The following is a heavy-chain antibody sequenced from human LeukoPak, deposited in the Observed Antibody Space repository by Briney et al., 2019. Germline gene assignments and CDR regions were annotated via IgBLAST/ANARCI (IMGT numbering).Heavy chain of an antibody. V-gene: IGHV3-30-3*01. J-gene: IGHJ4*02. CDR3: ARAADYASFDY. Sequence: PGGSLRLSCAASGFTLSSYAMHWVRQAPGKGLEWVAVISYDGSNKYYADSVKGRFTISRDNSKNTLYLQMNSLRGEDTAVYYCARAADYASFDYWGQGTLVTVSS. CDR2: ISYDGSNK. CDR1: GFTLSSYA. D-gene: IGHD4-17*01.